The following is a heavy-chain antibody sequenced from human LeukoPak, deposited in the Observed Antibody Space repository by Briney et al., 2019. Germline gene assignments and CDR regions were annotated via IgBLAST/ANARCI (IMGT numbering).Heavy chain of an antibody. J-gene: IGHJ6*03. CDR3: ARDLDPTAMVYYYYYMDV. CDR1: GFTFSSYS. Sequence: GGSLRLSCAASGFTFSSYSMNWVRQAPGKGLEWVSYISSSSSTIYYADSVKGRFTISRDNAKNSLYLQMNSLRAEDTAVYYCARDLDPTAMVYYYYYMDVWGKGTTVTVSS. D-gene: IGHD5-18*01. CDR2: ISSSSSTI. V-gene: IGHV3-48*01.